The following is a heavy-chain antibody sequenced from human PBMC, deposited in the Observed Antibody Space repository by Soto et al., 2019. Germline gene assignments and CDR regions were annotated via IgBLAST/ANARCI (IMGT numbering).Heavy chain of an antibody. Sequence: GGSLRLSCEVSGFTFSSWSMNWVRQAPGKGLEWVSYISSGGSNIYYADSVKGRFTISRDNAKNSLYLQMDSLRDEDTAVYYCAREDDGSRWRIGYWGQGTLVTVSS. V-gene: IGHV3-48*02. CDR2: ISSGGSNI. CDR3: AREDDGSRWRIGY. CDR1: GFTFSSWS. D-gene: IGHD3-22*01. J-gene: IGHJ4*02.